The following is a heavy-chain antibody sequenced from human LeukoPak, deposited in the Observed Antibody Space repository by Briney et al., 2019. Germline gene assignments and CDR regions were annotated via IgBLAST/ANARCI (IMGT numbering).Heavy chain of an antibody. CDR2: IIPIFGTA. J-gene: IGHJ6*02. Sequence: SVKVSCKASGGTFSSYAISWVRQAPGQGLEWMGGIIPIFGTANYAQKFQGRVTITADESTSTAYMELSSLRSEDTAVYYCARRVPGAARWASDYYYGMDVWGQGTTVTVSS. V-gene: IGHV1-69*13. D-gene: IGHD4-23*01. CDR3: ARRVPGAARWASDYYYGMDV. CDR1: GGTFSSYA.